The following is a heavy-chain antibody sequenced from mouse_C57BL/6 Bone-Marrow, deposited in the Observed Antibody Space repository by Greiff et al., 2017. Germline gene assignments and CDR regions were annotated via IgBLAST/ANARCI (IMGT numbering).Heavy chain of an antibody. V-gene: IGHV1-15*01. CDR3: TRDDYDEDY. J-gene: IGHJ2*01. D-gene: IGHD2-4*01. CDR1: GYTFTDYE. Sequence: VKLVESGAELVRPGASVTLSCKASGYTFTDYEMHWVKQTPVHGLEWIGAIDPETGGTAYNQKFKGKAILTADKSSSTAYMELRSLTSEDSAVYYCTRDDYDEDYWGQGTTLTVSS. CDR2: IDPETGGT.